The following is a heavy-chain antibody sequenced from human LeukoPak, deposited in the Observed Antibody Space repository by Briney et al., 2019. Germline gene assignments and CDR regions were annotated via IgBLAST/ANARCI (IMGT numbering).Heavy chain of an antibody. V-gene: IGHV3-23*01. J-gene: IGHJ4*02. CDR1: GFTFSTYA. D-gene: IGHD1-7*01. Sequence: GGSLRLSCAASGFTFSTYAMNWVRQAPGKGLEWVSVISGSGGTTYYADSVKGRFTISRDNSKNTLYLQMNSLRAEDTAVYYCAKEGKTRNWNYYQAKAVYWGQGTLVTVSS. CDR3: AKEGKTRNWNYYQAKAVY. CDR2: ISGSGGTT.